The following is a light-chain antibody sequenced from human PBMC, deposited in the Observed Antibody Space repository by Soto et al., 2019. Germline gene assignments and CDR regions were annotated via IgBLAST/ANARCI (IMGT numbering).Light chain of an antibody. CDR2: KAS. Sequence: DIQMTQSPSTLSASVGDRVTITCRASQSISGWLAWYQQKAGKAPKLLIYKASTLESAVPSRFSGSGSGTEFTLNISSLPPDDSATYFCQPYNSYPYTFGQGTKLEIK. CDR1: QSISGW. V-gene: IGKV1-5*03. CDR3: QPYNSYPYT. J-gene: IGKJ2*01.